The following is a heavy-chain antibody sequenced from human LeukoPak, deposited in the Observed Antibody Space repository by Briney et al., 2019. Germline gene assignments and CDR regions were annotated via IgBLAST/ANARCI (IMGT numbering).Heavy chain of an antibody. D-gene: IGHD5-18*01. CDR2: IYYSGST. V-gene: IGHV4-39*07. CDR3: ARDRYIFAGPDAYYYMDV. Sequence: SETLSLTRTVSGGSISSSSYYWGWIRQPPGKGLEWIGSIYYSGSTYYNPSLRSRVTISVDTSKNQFSLKLSSVTAADTAVYYCARDRYIFAGPDAYYYMDVWGKGTTVTISS. J-gene: IGHJ6*03. CDR1: GGSISSSSYY.